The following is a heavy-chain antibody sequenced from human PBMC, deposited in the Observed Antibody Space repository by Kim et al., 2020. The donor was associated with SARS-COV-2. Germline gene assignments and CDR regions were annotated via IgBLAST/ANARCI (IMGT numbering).Heavy chain of an antibody. D-gene: IGHD2-21*02. J-gene: IGHJ5*02. Sequence: SETLSLTCAVYGGSFSGYYWSWIRQPPGKGLEWIGEINHSGSTNYNPSLKSRVTISVDTSKNQFSLKLSSVTAADTAVYYCAREGGGDRATPKRNWFDPWGQGTLVTVSS. CDR2: INHSGST. CDR1: GGSFSGYY. V-gene: IGHV4-34*01. CDR3: AREGGGDRATPKRNWFDP.